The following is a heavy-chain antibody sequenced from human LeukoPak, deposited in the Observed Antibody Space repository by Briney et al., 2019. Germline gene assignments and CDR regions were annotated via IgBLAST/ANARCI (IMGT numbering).Heavy chain of an antibody. CDR3: ATTNKYFDFWSGYCPFDN. Sequence: SVKVSCKASGGTFSNYSISWVRQAPGQGLEWMGGIIAISGTPNYAQNFQDRLTITADESKRTAYMELNSLRSEDTAVYYCATTNKYFDFWSGYCPFDNWGQGTLVTVSS. J-gene: IGHJ4*02. V-gene: IGHV1-69*13. CDR1: GGTFSNYS. CDR2: IIAISGTP. D-gene: IGHD3-3*01.